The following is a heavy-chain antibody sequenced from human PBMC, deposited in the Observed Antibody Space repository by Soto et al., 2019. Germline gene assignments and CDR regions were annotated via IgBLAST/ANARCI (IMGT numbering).Heavy chain of an antibody. CDR3: AMLYGSGSYRPRLYRLARNYFDY. Sequence: QVQLQQWGAGLLKPSETLSLTCAVYGGSFSGYYWSWIRQPPGKGLEWIGEINHSGSTNYNPSLKSRVTISVDTSKNQFSLKLSSVTAADTAVYYCAMLYGSGSYRPRLYRLARNYFDYWGQGTLVTVSS. D-gene: IGHD3-10*01. J-gene: IGHJ4*02. CDR2: INHSGST. CDR1: GGSFSGYY. V-gene: IGHV4-34*01.